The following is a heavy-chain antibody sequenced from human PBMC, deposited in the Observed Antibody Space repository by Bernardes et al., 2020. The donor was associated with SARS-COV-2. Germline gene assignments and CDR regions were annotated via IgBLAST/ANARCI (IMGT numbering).Heavy chain of an antibody. CDR2: IYNGVST. Sequence: GGSLRLSCTVSGFSVSNNYMSWVRQAPGKGLECVAIIYNGVSTYFADSVRGRSTISSDTSKNTVYLQMNSLRPDDTAVYYCATIYDDFWNTYRHRLDRSAFFNWGQGTLVTVSP. CDR3: ATIYDDFWNTYRHRLDRSAFFN. V-gene: IGHV3-66*02. CDR1: GFSVSNNY. J-gene: IGHJ4*02. D-gene: IGHD3-3*01.